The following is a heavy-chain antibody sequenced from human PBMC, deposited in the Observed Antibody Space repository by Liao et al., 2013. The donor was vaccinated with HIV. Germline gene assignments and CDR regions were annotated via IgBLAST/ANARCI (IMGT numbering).Heavy chain of an antibody. CDR1: GGSISSYY. J-gene: IGHJ6*03. CDR3: ARERNYYDSSGYYGNYYYYMDV. D-gene: IGHD3-22*01. Sequence: QVQLQESGPGLVKPSETLSLTCTVSGGSISSYYWSWIRQPAGKGLEWIGRIYTSGSTNYNPSLKSRVTMSVDTSKNQFSLKLSSVTAADTAVYYCARERNYYDSSGYYGNYYYYMDVWGKGTTVTVSS. V-gene: IGHV4-4*07. CDR2: IYTSGST.